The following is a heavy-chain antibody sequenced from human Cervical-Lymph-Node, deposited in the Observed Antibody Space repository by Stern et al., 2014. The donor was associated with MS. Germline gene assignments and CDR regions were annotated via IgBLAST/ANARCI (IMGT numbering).Heavy chain of an antibody. D-gene: IGHD1-26*01. CDR3: AKDRSYSGSPDPFDH. CDR2: INWNGGST. Sequence: EVQLVESGGGLVQPGRSLRLSCAASGYTFPDYAMHWVRQAPGKGLEWVSRINWNGGSTGYPDAVNGRFTIARDNAKNSLQLQMNSLRLEDTAIYYCAKDRSYSGSPDPFDHWGQGTLVTVSS. V-gene: IGHV3-9*01. CDR1: GYTFPDYA. J-gene: IGHJ5*02.